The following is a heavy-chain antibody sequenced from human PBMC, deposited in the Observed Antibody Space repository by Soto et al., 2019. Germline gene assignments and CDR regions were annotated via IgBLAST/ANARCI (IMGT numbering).Heavy chain of an antibody. D-gene: IGHD6-19*01. J-gene: IGHJ5*02. V-gene: IGHV2-5*02. CDR3: VLQWLVIWFDP. CDR1: GFSLSTSGVG. CDR2: IYWDDDK. Sequence: SGPTLVNPTQTLTLTCTFSGFSLSTSGVGVGWIRQPPGKALEWLGIIYWDDDKRYSPPLKRRLTITKDTSKNQVVLTMTNMDPVDTATYRSVLQWLVIWFDPWGQGTLVTVSS.